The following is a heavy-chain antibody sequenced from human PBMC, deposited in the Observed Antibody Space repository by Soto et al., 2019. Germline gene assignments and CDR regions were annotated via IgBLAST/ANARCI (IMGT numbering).Heavy chain of an antibody. D-gene: IGHD1-7*01. CDR3: AHRRIGGSQWNYGELDY. Sequence: QITLKESGPTLVKPTETLTLACTFSGFSLSTRGVGVGWFRQPPGKALAWLPFIYWVDDKRYSPSLRSRRTITKETSKNQGVLTMTNMAPVNTATYFGAHRRIGGSQWNYGELDYWGQGALITVSS. V-gene: IGHV2-5*02. CDR2: IYWVDDK. J-gene: IGHJ4*02. CDR1: GFSLSTRGVG.